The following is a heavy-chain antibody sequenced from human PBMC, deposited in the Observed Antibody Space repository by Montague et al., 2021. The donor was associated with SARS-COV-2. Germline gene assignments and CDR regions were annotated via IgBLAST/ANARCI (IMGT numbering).Heavy chain of an antibody. D-gene: IGHD3-22*01. CDR3: ARAPDYYDSSGYYFDAFDI. Sequence: SETLSLTCAVYGGSFSGYYWSWIRKPPGKGLEWIGEINNSGSINYNPSLKSRVTISVDTSKNQFSLKLSFVTAADTAVYYCARAPDYYDSSGYYFDAFDIWGQGTMVTVSS. CDR1: GGSFSGYY. CDR2: INNSGSI. V-gene: IGHV4-34*01. J-gene: IGHJ3*02.